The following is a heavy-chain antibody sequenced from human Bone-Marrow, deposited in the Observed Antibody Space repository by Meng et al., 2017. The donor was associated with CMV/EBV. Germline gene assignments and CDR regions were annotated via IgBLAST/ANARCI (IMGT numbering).Heavy chain of an antibody. Sequence: SVKVSCKASGYTLTGHYLHWVRQAPGRGLEWMGWINPNSGGTNYAQKFQGRVTMTRDTTISTAYMEVTLLTSDDTAVDHCARDPVSSSWHQIHYYGLDVWGQGTTVTVSS. J-gene: IGHJ6*02. CDR1: GYTLTGHY. V-gene: IGHV1-2*02. CDR2: INPNSGGT. D-gene: IGHD6-13*01. CDR3: ARDPVSSSWHQIHYYGLDV.